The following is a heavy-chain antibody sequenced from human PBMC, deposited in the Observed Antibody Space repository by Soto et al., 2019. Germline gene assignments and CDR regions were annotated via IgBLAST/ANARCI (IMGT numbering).Heavy chain of an antibody. V-gene: IGHV3-7*01. CDR1: GFTFSSYW. CDR3: AREPYYDFWSGYPLGMVV. J-gene: IGHJ6*02. D-gene: IGHD3-3*01. Sequence: PGGSLRLSCAASGFTFSSYWMSWLRQAPGKGLEWVANIKQDGSEKYYVDSVKGRFTISRDNAKNSLYLQMNSLRADDTAVYYCAREPYYDFWSGYPLGMVVWGQGTMVNVSS. CDR2: IKQDGSEK.